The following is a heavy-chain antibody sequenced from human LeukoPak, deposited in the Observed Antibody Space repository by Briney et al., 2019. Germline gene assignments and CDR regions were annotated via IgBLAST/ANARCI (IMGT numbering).Heavy chain of an antibody. CDR3: ARHIWKGSCRSTSCSSLDY. CDR1: GFTFSNYG. V-gene: IGHV3-33*01. J-gene: IGHJ4*02. CDR2: IWNDGNNK. Sequence: GGSLRLSCAASGFTFSNYGMEWVRQAPGKGLEWVAPIWNDGNNKHYADSVKGRFSISRDNSKNTLYLQMNSLRAEDTAVYYCARHIWKGSCRSTSCSSLDYWGQGTLVTVSS. D-gene: IGHD2-2*01.